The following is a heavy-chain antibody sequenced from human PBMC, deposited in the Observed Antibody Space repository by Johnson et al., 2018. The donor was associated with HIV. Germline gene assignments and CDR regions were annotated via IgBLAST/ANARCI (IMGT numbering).Heavy chain of an antibody. CDR3: AREDLYGAGPDAFDI. V-gene: IGHV3-53*01. CDR2: VYSDGIT. CDR1: GFIVSSNY. Sequence: VQLVESGGGLIQPGGSLRLSCAASGFIVSSNYMSWVRQAPGKGLEWVSVVYSDGITFYADSVKGRCTISRDKFKNTLYLQMNSLRAEDTAVYYCAREDLYGAGPDAFDIWGQGTMVTVSS. J-gene: IGHJ3*02. D-gene: IGHD4-17*01.